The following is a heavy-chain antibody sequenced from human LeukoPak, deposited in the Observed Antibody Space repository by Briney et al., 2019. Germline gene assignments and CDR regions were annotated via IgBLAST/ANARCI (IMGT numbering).Heavy chain of an antibody. J-gene: IGHJ6*02. CDR1: GGSISSYY. CDR2: IYYSGST. V-gene: IGHV4-59*08. Sequence: SETLSLTCTVSGGSISSYYWSWIRQPPGKGLEWIGYIYYSGSTNYNPSLKSRVTISVDTSKNQFSLKLSSVTAADTAVYYCARHGRDGYNWYYYYGMDVRGQGTTVTVSS. D-gene: IGHD5-24*01. CDR3: ARHGRDGYNWYYYYGMDV.